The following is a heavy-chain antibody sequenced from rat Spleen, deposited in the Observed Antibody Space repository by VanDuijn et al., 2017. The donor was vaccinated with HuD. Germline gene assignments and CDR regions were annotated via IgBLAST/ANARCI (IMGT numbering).Heavy chain of an antibody. CDR1: GFTFSDYN. J-gene: IGHJ3*01. D-gene: IGHD4-3*01. CDR2: ISYDAFIT. Sequence: EVQLVESGGGLVQPGRSLKLSCAASGFTFSDYNMAWVRQAPKKGLEWVATISYDAFITYYRDSVKGRFTISRDNAKSTLYLQMDSLRSEDTATYYCSKWGDSGYFDYWGRGALVTVSS. CDR3: SKWGDSGYFDY. V-gene: IGHV5-7*01.